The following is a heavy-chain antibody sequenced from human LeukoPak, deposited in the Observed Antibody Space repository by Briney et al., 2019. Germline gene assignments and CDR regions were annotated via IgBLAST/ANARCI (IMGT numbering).Heavy chain of an antibody. J-gene: IGHJ3*02. CDR3: AKGLHSSSWNDAFDI. Sequence: GGSLRLSCAASGFTFGSYGMHWVRQAPGKGLEWVAFIRYDGSNKYYADSVKGRFTISRDNSENTLYMQMNSLRVEDTAVYYCAKGLHSSSWNDAFDIWGQGTTVTVSS. CDR2: IRYDGSNK. D-gene: IGHD6-13*01. V-gene: IGHV3-30*02. CDR1: GFTFGSYG.